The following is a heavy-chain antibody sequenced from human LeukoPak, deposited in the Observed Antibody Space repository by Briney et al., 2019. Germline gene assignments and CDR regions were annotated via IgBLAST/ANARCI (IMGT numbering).Heavy chain of an antibody. V-gene: IGHV3-23*01. CDR2: ISGSGGST. D-gene: IGHD6-13*01. Sequence: GGSLGLSCAASGFTFSSYAMSWVRQAPGKGLEWVPAISGSGGSTYYADSVKGRFTISRDNSKNTLYLQMNSLRAEGTAVYYCAKDRVLMYSSSWFDYWGQGTLVTVSS. CDR3: AKDRVLMYSSSWFDY. CDR1: GFTFSSYA. J-gene: IGHJ4*02.